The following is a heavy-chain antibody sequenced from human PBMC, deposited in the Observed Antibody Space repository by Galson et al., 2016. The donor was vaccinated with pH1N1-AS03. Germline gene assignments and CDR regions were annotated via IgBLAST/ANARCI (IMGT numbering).Heavy chain of an antibody. J-gene: IGHJ5*02. Sequence: SVKVSCKASGYTFTDYALSWVRQAPGQGLEWMGWIRTYNGDANYAEKFQGRVTMTTDAFTSTVYMELTNLVSDDTGVYYCARGGNIHNRDDGVHGLDPWGQGTLVTVSS. D-gene: IGHD1-1*01. CDR2: IRTYNGDA. CDR1: GYTFTDYA. CDR3: ARGGNIHNRDDGVHGLDP. V-gene: IGHV1-18*04.